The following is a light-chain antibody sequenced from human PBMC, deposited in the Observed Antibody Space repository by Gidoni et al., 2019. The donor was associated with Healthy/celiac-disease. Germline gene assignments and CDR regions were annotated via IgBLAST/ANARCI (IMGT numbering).Light chain of an antibody. CDR3: QSYDSSRSGSGV. V-gene: IGLV1-40*01. CDR2: GDS. Sequence: SVLTQPPSVSGAPGQRVTISCTGSSSNIGAGYDVHWYQQLPGTAPKLLIYGDSNPPSGGPDRFSGSKSGTTASLAITGLQAEDEADDYCQSYDSSRSGSGVFGGGTKLTVL. J-gene: IGLJ3*02. CDR1: SSNIGAGYD.